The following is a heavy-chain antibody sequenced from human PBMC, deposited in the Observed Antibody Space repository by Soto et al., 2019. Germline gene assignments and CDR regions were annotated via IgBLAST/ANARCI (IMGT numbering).Heavy chain of an antibody. CDR3: ARDPTGYSYGYYYYYGMDV. Sequence: SVKVSCKAAGGTFSSYAIGWVRQAPGQGLEWMGGIIPIFGTANYAQKFQGRVTITADESASTAYMELSSLRSEDTAVYYCARDPTGYSYGYYYYYGMDVWGQGTTVTVSS. CDR1: GGTFSSYA. D-gene: IGHD5-18*01. CDR2: IIPIFGTA. J-gene: IGHJ6*02. V-gene: IGHV1-69*13.